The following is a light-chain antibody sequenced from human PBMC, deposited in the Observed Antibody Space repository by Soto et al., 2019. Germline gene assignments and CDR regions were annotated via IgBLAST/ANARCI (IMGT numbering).Light chain of an antibody. J-gene: IGLJ1*01. CDR2: EVS. Sequence: QSVLTQPASVSGSPGQSITISCTGTSSDVGSYNLVSWYQQHPGKAPKLMIYEVSKRPSGVSNRFSGSTSGNTASLTISGLQAEDEADYSCCSYAGSSTSVFGTGTKLTVL. V-gene: IGLV2-23*02. CDR1: SSDVGSYNL. CDR3: CSYAGSSTSV.